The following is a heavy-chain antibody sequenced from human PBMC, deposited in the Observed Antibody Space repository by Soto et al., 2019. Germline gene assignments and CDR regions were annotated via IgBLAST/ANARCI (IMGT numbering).Heavy chain of an antibody. D-gene: IGHD6-13*01. J-gene: IGHJ6*02. Sequence: GGSLRLSCTTSGFTFGDYAMSWSRQAPGKGLEWVGVIRSKAYGGTTDYAASVKGRFTISRDDSKSIAYLQMNSLKSEDTGVYYCTKYTYTSRYAYYGMDVWGHGTTVTVSS. CDR3: TKYTYTSRYAYYGMDV. CDR2: IRSKAYGGTT. V-gene: IGHV3-49*03. CDR1: GFTFGDYA.